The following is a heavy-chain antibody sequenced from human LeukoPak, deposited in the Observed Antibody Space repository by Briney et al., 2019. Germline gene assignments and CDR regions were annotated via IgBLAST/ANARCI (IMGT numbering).Heavy chain of an antibody. J-gene: IGHJ4*02. D-gene: IGHD2-2*01. CDR2: ISGSGGGT. Sequence: PGGSLRLSCAASGFTFSTYAMSWVRQAPGTGLGWVSAISGSGGGTYYADSVKGRFTISRDNSKNTLYLQMSSLRAEDTAIYYCAKDSCSGTTCYWDYWGQGTLVTVSS. CDR1: GFTFSTYA. CDR3: AKDSCSGTTCYWDY. V-gene: IGHV3-23*01.